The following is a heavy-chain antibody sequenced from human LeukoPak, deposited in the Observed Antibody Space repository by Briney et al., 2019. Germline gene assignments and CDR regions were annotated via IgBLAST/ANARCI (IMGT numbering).Heavy chain of an antibody. V-gene: IGHV4-39*01. CDR3: ARLKGAAAGTS. J-gene: IGHJ4*02. CDR2: IYYSGST. CDR1: GGSISSSSYY. D-gene: IGHD6-13*01. Sequence: PSETLSLTCSVSGGSISSSSYYWGWIRQPPGRGLEWIGSIYYSGSTYYNPSLKSRVTISVDTSKNQFSLKLSSVTAADTAVYYCARLKGAAAGTSRGQGTLVTLSS.